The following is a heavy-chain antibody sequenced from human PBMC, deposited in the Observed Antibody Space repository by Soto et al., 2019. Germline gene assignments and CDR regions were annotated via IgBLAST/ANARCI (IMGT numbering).Heavy chain of an antibody. D-gene: IGHD3-10*01. J-gene: IGHJ5*02. V-gene: IGHV4-34*01. Sequence: SETLSLTCAVYGGSFSGYYWSWIRQPPGKGLEWIGEINHSGSTNYNPSLKSRVTISVDTSKNQFSLKLSSVTAADTAVYYCARGTMVRGVIGPWGQGTLVTVSS. CDR3: ARGTMVRGVIGP. CDR2: INHSGST. CDR1: GGSFSGYY.